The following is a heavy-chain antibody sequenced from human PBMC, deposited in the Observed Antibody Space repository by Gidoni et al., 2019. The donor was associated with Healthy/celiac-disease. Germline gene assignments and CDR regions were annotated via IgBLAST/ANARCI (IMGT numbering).Heavy chain of an antibody. CDR1: GYTFTGYY. Sequence: QVQLVQSGAEVKKPGASVKVSCKASGYTFTGYYMHWVRQAPGQGFEWMGWINPNSGGTNYAQKFQGRVTMTRDTSISTAYMELSRLRSDDTAVYYCASDGQRRITIFGVATYYMDVWGKGTTVTVSS. D-gene: IGHD3-3*01. J-gene: IGHJ6*03. V-gene: IGHV1-2*02. CDR2: INPNSGGT. CDR3: ASDGQRRITIFGVATYYMDV.